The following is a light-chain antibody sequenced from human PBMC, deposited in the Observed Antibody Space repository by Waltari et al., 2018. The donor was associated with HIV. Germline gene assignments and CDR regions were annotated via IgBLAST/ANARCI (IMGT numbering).Light chain of an antibody. Sequence: QSALTQPPSASGSPGQSVTISCTGTSSDVGGYNYVSWYQQHPGKAPKLMIYQVNKRPSGGPARFSGTKSGNRASLTVSGLQAEDEADYYCSSFAGSNNLRVFGGGTKLTVL. CDR1: SSDVGGYNY. J-gene: IGLJ2*01. V-gene: IGLV2-8*01. CDR2: QVN. CDR3: SSFAGSNNLRV.